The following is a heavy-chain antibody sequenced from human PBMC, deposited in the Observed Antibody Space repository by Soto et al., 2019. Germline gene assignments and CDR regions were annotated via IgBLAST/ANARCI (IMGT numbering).Heavy chain of an antibody. CDR1: GFSLSNAGLG. V-gene: IGHV2-26*01. D-gene: IGHD6-13*01. CDR3: ASTYSTSWYWFDP. Sequence: QVTVKESGPVLVKPTETLTLTCTVSGFSLSNAGLGVSWIRQPPGKALEWLAHIFSNDEKSYSTSLKSRHTIPKDTSKSQVVLTMTNMDPVDTATYYCASTYSTSWYWFDPWGQGTLVTVSS. CDR2: IFSNDEK. J-gene: IGHJ5*02.